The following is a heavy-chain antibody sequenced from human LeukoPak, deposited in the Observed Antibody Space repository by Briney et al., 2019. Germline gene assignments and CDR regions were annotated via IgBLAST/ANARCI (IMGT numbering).Heavy chain of an antibody. CDR3: ASLAAQNAFDI. J-gene: IGHJ3*02. CDR2: IIPIFGTA. CDR1: GGTFSSYA. Sequence: SVKVSCKASGGTFSSYAISWVRPAPGQGLEWMGGIIPIFGTANYAQKFQGRVTITADESTSTAYMELSSLRSEDTAVYYCASLAAQNAFDIWGQGTMVTVSS. V-gene: IGHV1-69*13. D-gene: IGHD6-13*01.